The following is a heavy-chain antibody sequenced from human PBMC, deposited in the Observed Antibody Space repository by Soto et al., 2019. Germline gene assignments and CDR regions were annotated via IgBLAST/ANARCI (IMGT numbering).Heavy chain of an antibody. V-gene: IGHV3-74*01. Sequence: GGSLRLSCSVSGFTFSSYWMHWVRQVPGKGLTWVSRISDDGSTATYADSVKGRFVISRDNAKNSLYLEMNTLRADDSGLYYCARGPRVSSTGTGAHWGRGTLVTVSS. CDR3: ARGPRVSSTGTGAH. J-gene: IGHJ4*02. D-gene: IGHD1-1*01. CDR1: GFTFSSYW. CDR2: ISDDGSTA.